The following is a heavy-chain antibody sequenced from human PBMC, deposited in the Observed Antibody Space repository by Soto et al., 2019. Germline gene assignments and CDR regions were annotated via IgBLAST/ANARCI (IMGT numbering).Heavy chain of an antibody. D-gene: IGHD5-12*01. CDR1: GGSISSYY. CDR3: ARGATIVWFDP. CDR2: VYNSGRI. V-gene: IGHV4-59*01. J-gene: IGHJ5*02. Sequence: PSETLSLTCTVXGGSISSYYWSWIRQPPGKGLEWIGYVYNSGRISYNPSLKSRVTISVDTSKNQFSLNLTSVTAEDTAVYYCARGATIVWFDPWGQGTLVTVSS.